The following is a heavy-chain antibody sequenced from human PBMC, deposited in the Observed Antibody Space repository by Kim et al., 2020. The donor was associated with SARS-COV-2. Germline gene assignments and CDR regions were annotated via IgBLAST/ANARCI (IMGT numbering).Heavy chain of an antibody. CDR2: ISGNGVNT. V-gene: IGHV3-23*01. Sequence: GGSLRLSCAASGFTFSSYVMIWVRQAPGKGLEWVSSISGNGVNTYYAESVKGRLTISRDNSKNTLYLQMNSLRAEDTAVYYCVKLLRGGTEDWGQGTLVTVSS. D-gene: IGHD3-10*01. CDR1: GFTFSSYV. J-gene: IGHJ4*02. CDR3: VKLLRGGTED.